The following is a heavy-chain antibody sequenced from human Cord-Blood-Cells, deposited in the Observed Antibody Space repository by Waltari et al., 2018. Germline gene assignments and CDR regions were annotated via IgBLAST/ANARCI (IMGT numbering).Heavy chain of an antibody. D-gene: IGHD6-19*01. CDR1: GGSFSGYY. J-gene: IGHJ4*02. V-gene: IGHV4-34*01. Sequence: QVQLQQWGAGLLKPSETLSLTCAVYGGSFSGYYWSWIRQPPGKGLEWIGEINHSGSSNYHPSLNGRVTISVDTSKTQFSLKLSSVTAADTAVYYCARSNEAVAGTFDYWGQGTLVTVSS. CDR2: INHSGSS. CDR3: ARSNEAVAGTFDY.